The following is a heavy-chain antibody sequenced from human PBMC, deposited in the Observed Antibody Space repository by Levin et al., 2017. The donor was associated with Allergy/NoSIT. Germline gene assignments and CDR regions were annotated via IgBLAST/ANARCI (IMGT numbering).Heavy chain of an antibody. CDR2: IYPGDSDT. CDR3: AREGGGGAMNY. J-gene: IGHJ4*01. CDR1: GYTFTSYW. Sequence: KVSCQGSGYTFTSYWLAWVRQVPGRGLEWMGIIYPGDSDTTYSPSFQGHVTMSVDRSTNTAYLQWSSLKASDTGMYFCAREGGGGAMNYWGQGTLVTVSS. D-gene: IGHD1-26*01. V-gene: IGHV5-51*01.